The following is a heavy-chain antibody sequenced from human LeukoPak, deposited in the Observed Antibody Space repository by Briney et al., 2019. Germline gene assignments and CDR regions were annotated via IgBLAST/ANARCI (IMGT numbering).Heavy chain of an antibody. J-gene: IGHJ4*02. CDR1: GGSISSSSYY. Sequence: SETLSLTCTVSGGSISSSSYYWGWIRQPPGKGLEWIGSIYYSGSTYYNPSLKSRVTISVDTSKNQFSLKLISVTAADTAVYYCARDVFNSGYDDYWGQGTLVTVSS. CDR3: ARDVFNSGYDDY. CDR2: IYYSGST. V-gene: IGHV4-39*07. D-gene: IGHD5-12*01.